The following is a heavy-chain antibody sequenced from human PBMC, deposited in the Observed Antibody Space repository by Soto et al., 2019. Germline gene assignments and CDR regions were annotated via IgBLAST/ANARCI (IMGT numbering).Heavy chain of an antibody. CDR3: ATGVAAEHFYDSSGYFSDDY. J-gene: IGHJ4*02. CDR2: IYYSGST. Sequence: PSETLSLTCTVSGGSISSSSYYWGWIRQPPGKGLEWIGSIYYSGSTYYNPSLKSRVTISVDTSKNQFSLKLSSVTAADTAVYYCATGVAAEHFYDSSGYFSDDYWGQGTQVTVSS. V-gene: IGHV4-39*01. CDR1: GGSISSSSYY. D-gene: IGHD3-22*01.